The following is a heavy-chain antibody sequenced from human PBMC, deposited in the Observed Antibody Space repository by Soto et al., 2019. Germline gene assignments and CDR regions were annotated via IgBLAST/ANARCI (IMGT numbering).Heavy chain of an antibody. J-gene: IGHJ3*01. CDR2: ISGDGSST. CDR1: EFTFRSYW. D-gene: IGHD1-7*01. V-gene: IGHV3-74*01. CDR3: ARSLTGTYWAFDL. Sequence: GGSLRLSCAASEFTFRSYWMHWVRQSPGKGLVWVSRISGDGSSTNYADSVKGRFTISRDNAKNTVYLQIDSLRAEDTAVYYCARSLTGTYWAFDLWGQGTMVTVSS.